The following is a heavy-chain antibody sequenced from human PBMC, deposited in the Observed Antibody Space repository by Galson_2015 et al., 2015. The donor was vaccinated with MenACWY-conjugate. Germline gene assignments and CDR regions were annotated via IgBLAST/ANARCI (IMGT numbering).Heavy chain of an antibody. CDR3: AREGPTANWNYGGDY. CDR1: GFTFSSYA. J-gene: IGHJ4*02. D-gene: IGHD1-7*01. CDR2: ITSSSSSI. Sequence: SLRLSCAASGFTFSSYAMNWVRQAPGKGLEWISYITSSSSSIYYADSVKGRFTVSRDNAKNSLYLQMNSLRDEDTALYYCAREGPTANWNYGGDYWGQGTLVIVSS. V-gene: IGHV3-48*02.